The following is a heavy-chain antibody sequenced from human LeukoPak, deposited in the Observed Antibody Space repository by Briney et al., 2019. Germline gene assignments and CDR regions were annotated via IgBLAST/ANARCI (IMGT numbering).Heavy chain of an antibody. CDR2: MNPNSGNT. V-gene: IGHV1-8*02. CDR3: ARALSWTTESYYYMDV. D-gene: IGHD3/OR15-3a*01. J-gene: IGHJ6*03. CDR1: GGTFSSYA. Sequence: ASVKVSCKASGGTFSSYAISWVRQVTGQGLEWMGWMNPNSGNTGYAQKFQGRVTMTKNTSITTAYMELSSLRSEDTAVYYCARALSWTTESYYYMDVWGKGTTVTVSS.